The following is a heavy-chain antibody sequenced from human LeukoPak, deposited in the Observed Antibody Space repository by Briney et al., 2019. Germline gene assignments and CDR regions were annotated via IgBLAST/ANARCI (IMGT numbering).Heavy chain of an antibody. D-gene: IGHD3-10*01. CDR1: GFTFSSYS. CDR3: ARVASGDAFDI. CDR2: ISSSSSYI. Sequence: GGSLRLSCAASGFTFSSYSMNWVRQAPGKGLEWVSYISSSSSYIYYADSVKGRFTISRDNAKNSLCLQMNSLRAEDTAVYYCARVASGDAFDIWGQGTMVTVSS. J-gene: IGHJ3*02. V-gene: IGHV3-21*05.